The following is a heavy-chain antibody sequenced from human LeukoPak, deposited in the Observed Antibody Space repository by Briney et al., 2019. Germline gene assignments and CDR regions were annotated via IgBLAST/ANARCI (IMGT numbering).Heavy chain of an antibody. J-gene: IGHJ4*02. D-gene: IGHD1-14*01. CDR3: ARGVEPLAANTLAY. Sequence: PGGSLGLSCAASGFTVITNDMTWVRQAPGKGLEWVSVLYSDGNTKYADSVQGRLTISRDNSKNTLYLEMNSLSPDDTAVYYCARGVEPLAANTLAYWGQGTLVTVSS. CDR2: LYSDGNT. V-gene: IGHV3-53*01. CDR1: GFTVITND.